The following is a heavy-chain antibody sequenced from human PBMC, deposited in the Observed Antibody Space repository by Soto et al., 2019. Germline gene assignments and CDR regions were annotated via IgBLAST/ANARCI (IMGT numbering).Heavy chain of an antibody. Sequence: PGGSLRLSCGGSGFTFSDYHMSWIRQAPGKGLEWVSYISSSGSTIYYADSVKGRFTISRDNAKNSLYLQMNSLRAEDTAVYYCARDRGYSYGYGYYYYYMDVWGKGTTVTVSS. CDR2: ISSSGSTI. J-gene: IGHJ6*03. CDR1: GFTFSDYH. CDR3: ARDRGYSYGYGYYYYYMDV. V-gene: IGHV3-11*01. D-gene: IGHD5-18*01.